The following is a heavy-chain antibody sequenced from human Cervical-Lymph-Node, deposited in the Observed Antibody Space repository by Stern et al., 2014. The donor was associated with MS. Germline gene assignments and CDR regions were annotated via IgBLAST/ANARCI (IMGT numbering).Heavy chain of an antibody. CDR2: INTLTGNP. CDR3: AAEAQRGFHS. D-gene: IGHD3-16*01. CDR1: GYTFTNYA. V-gene: IGHV7-4-1*01. Sequence: VQLVPSGSELQKPGASVNVSCKASGYTFTNYAMNWVRQAPGQGLEWMGWINTLTGNPTYAQDFTGRFVFSWDTSVSTAYLQIRSLRADDTAVYYCAAEAQRGFHSWGQGTRVTVSS. J-gene: IGHJ5*02.